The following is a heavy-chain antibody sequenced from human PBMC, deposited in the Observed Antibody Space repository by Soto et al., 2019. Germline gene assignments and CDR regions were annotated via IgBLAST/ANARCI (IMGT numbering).Heavy chain of an antibody. CDR2: IYYSGST. CDR1: GGSISSSSYY. V-gene: IGHV4-39*01. J-gene: IGHJ5*02. D-gene: IGHD3-3*01. CDR3: ARSPPPITIFGVVAPFDP. Sequence: QLQLQESGPGLVKPSETLSLTCTVSGGSISSSSYYWGWIRQPPGKGPEWIGSIYYSGSTYYNPSLKSRGTISVDTSKNPFSLKLSSVTAADTAVYYCARSPPPITIFGVVAPFDPWGQGTLVTVSS.